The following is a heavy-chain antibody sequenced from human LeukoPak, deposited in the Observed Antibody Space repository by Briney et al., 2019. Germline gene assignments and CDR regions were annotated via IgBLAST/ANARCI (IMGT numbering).Heavy chain of an antibody. CDR1: GFTFSSYS. CDR2: ISSSSSYI. Sequence: GGSLRLSCAASGFTFSSYSMNWVRQAPGKGLEWVSSISSSSSYIYYADSVKGRFTISRDNAKNSLYLQMNSLRAEDTAVYYCARGRFHLDSSVYSSFYHWGHGTLVTVSS. CDR3: ARGRFHLDSSVYSSFYH. V-gene: IGHV3-21*01. J-gene: IGHJ4*01. D-gene: IGHD3-22*01.